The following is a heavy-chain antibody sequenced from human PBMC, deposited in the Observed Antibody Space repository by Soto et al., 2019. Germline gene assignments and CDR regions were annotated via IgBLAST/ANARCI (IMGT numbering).Heavy chain of an antibody. CDR1: GDSVSSNSAA. D-gene: IGHD3-22*01. V-gene: IGHV6-1*01. CDR3: VKDRDYYDSSLGYGMDV. Sequence: PSQTLSLTCAISGDSVSSNSAAWNWIRQSPSRGLEWLGRTYYRSKWYNDYAVSVKSRITINPDTSKNQFSLQMNSLRAEDTAVYYCVKDRDYYDSSLGYGMDVWGQGTTVTVSS. J-gene: IGHJ6*02. CDR2: TYYRSKWYN.